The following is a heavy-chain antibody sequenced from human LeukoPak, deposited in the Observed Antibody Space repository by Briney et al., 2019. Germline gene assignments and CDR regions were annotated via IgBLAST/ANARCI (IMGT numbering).Heavy chain of an antibody. CDR2: ISSSSSYI. J-gene: IGHJ4*02. Sequence: GGSLRLSCAASGFSFSSYSMNWVRQAPGKGLEWVSSISSSSSYIYYADSVKGRFTISRDNSKNTLYLQMNSLRAEDTAVYYCAKNSLVGATFDYWGQGTLVTVSS. V-gene: IGHV3-21*01. CDR1: GFSFSSYS. D-gene: IGHD1-26*01. CDR3: AKNSLVGATFDY.